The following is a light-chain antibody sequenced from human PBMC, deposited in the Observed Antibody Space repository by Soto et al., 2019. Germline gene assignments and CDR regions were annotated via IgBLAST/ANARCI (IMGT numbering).Light chain of an antibody. CDR2: EVN. V-gene: IGLV2-14*01. Sequence: QSALTQPASVSGSPGQSITISCTGTSSDIASYKFVSWFQHHAGKAPKLLIYEVNNRPSGISNRFSGSKSGNTASLTISGHQPEDEANYFCSSATNTDTLVVFGGGTKLTVL. CDR3: SSATNTDTLVV. CDR1: SSDIASYKF. J-gene: IGLJ2*01.